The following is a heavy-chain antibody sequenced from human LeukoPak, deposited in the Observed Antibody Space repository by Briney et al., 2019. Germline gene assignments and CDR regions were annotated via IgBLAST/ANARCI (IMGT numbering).Heavy chain of an antibody. CDR1: GFTFSSYA. J-gene: IGHJ3*02. V-gene: IGHV3-21*01. D-gene: IGHD3-22*01. Sequence: GGSLRLSCVGSGFTFSSYAMSWVRQAPGKGLEWVSSISSRSSYIYNADSVKGRFTISRDNAKNSLYLQMSSLRAEDTAVYYCTRDRDDDSSGSIDDAFDIWGQGTMVTVSS. CDR2: ISSRSSYI. CDR3: TRDRDDDSSGSIDDAFDI.